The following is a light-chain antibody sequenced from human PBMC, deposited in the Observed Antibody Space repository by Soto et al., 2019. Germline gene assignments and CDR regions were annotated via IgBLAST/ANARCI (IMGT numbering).Light chain of an antibody. CDR3: QRYGTSLPLT. Sequence: EIVLTQSPGTLSLSPGDSATLSCRASQSVSSNYLAWYQQKPGQAPRLLIYGASSRATGIPFRFSGSGSGTDFALTISRLELEDFGVYYCQRYGTSLPLTFGGGTKVEIK. J-gene: IGKJ4*01. V-gene: IGKV3-20*01. CDR1: QSVSSNY. CDR2: GAS.